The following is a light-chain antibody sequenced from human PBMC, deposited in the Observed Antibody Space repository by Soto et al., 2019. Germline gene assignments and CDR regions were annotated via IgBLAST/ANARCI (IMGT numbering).Light chain of an antibody. J-gene: IGLJ1*01. V-gene: IGLV1-44*01. CDR1: TSNIGSNT. Sequence: QSVLTQPPSASGTPGQRVTISCSGSTSNIGSNTVSWYQQLPGTAPKLLIYSNNQRPSGVPDRFSGSKSGTSASLGISGLQSEDEADYYCAAWDDSLNGQVFGTGTKVTVL. CDR2: SNN. CDR3: AAWDDSLNGQV.